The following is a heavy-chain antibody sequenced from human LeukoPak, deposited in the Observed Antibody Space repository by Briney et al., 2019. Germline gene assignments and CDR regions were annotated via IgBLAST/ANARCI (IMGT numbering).Heavy chain of an antibody. V-gene: IGHV4-59*01. Sequence: SETLSLTFTVSGASISTYCWSWIRQSPGKGLEWIGYMYYSGSTNYNPSLKSRVTISVDTSKNESSLKLSSVTAADTAVYYCVGTPATTVTNRFDYGRQETLVTVSS. CDR3: VGTPATTVTNRFDY. D-gene: IGHD4-17*01. J-gene: IGHJ4*02. CDR2: MYYSGST. CDR1: GASISTYC.